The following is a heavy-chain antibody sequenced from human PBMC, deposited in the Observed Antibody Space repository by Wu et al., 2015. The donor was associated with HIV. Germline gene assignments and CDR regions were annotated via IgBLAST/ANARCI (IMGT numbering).Heavy chain of an antibody. CDR3: ARNMGHEGRQWLVQPGAFDI. CDR2: INPQTGDT. D-gene: IGHD6-19*01. V-gene: IGHV1-2*02. Sequence: QVQLVQSGPEIKRPRASVKVSCRSRQYTFSDYYIHWVRQAPRQGLEWMGWINPQTGDTNSAHSFVGRLTLTRDTSIATAYMELSRLRSDDTAMYYCARNMGHEGRQWLVQPGAFDIWGQGTMVTVSS. CDR1: QYTFSDYY. J-gene: IGHJ3*02.